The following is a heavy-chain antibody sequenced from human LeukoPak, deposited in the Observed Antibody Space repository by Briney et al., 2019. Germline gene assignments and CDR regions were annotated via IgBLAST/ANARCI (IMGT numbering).Heavy chain of an antibody. J-gene: IGHJ6*04. CDR1: GGSMSTYY. CDR3: ARLAAFSIDV. Sequence: SETLSLTCTISGGSMSTYYWSWIRHPPGKGLEWIGYIHSSGSANYKPSLKSRVTISVDTSKHQFSLKLTSESAADTAVYYCARLAAFSIDVWGKGTSVTVSS. CDR2: IHSSGSA. V-gene: IGHV4-59*08.